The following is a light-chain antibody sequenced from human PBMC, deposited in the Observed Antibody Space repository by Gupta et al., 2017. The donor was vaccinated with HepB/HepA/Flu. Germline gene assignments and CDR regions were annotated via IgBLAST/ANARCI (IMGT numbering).Light chain of an antibody. CDR3: QQYGSSPYT. CDR1: QSVSSTY. V-gene: IGKV3-20*01. J-gene: IGKJ2*01. Sequence: EIVLTQPPGTLSLSPGERATLSCRASQSVSSTYLAWYQQTPGQTPRLLIYGASSRATGIPDRFSGSGSGTDFTLTISRLEPEDFAVYYCQQYGSSPYTFGQGTKLEIK. CDR2: GAS.